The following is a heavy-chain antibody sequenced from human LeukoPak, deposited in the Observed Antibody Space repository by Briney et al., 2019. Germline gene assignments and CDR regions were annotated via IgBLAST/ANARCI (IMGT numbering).Heavy chain of an antibody. CDR3: TTWATPHSLDY. CDR1: GFTFSNAW. CDR2: IKSKTDGGTT. J-gene: IGHJ4*02. Sequence: KPGGSLRLSCAASGFTFSNAWMSWVRQAPGKGLEWVGRIKSKTDGGTTDYAAPVKGRLTISRDDSKNTLYLQMNSLKTEDTAVYYCTTWATPHSLDYWGQGTLVTVSS. V-gene: IGHV3-15*01.